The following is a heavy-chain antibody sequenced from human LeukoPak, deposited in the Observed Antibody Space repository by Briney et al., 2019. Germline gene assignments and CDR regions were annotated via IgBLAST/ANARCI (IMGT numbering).Heavy chain of an antibody. V-gene: IGHV4-4*07. CDR2: IYTSGST. CDR3: ARVCGGFLVWLNRVNCYYGMDD. Sequence: SETLSLTCTVSGGSISSYYWSWIRQPAGQGLEWIGCIYTSGSTNYNPSLKSRVTMSVDTSKNPFSLKLSSLMDARTVVYDCARVCGGFLVWLNRVNCYYGMDDWGQGTMVTVSS. CDR1: GGSISSYY. D-gene: IGHD3-3*01. J-gene: IGHJ6*02.